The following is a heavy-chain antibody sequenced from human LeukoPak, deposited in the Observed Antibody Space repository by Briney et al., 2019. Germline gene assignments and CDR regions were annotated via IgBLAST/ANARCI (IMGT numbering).Heavy chain of an antibody. Sequence: PGGSLRLSCAASGFTFSTYAMNWVRQAPGKGLEWVSSINSGSRYIYYADSVKGRFTISRDNAKNSMYLQMSSLRVEDTAVYYCARDAGSSLWFDPWGQGTLVTVSS. V-gene: IGHV3-21*01. D-gene: IGHD3-10*01. CDR2: INSGSRYI. CDR3: ARDAGSSLWFDP. J-gene: IGHJ5*02. CDR1: GFTFSTYA.